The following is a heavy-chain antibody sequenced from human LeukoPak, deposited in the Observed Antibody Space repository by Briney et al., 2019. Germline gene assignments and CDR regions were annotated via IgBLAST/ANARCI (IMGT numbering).Heavy chain of an antibody. CDR3: AGDDSSGYWDY. D-gene: IGHD3-22*01. V-gene: IGHV3-21*01. J-gene: IGHJ4*02. CDR1: GFTFGSYS. CDR2: ISSSSSYI. Sequence: PGGSLRLSCAASGFTFGSYSMNWVRQAPGKGLEWVSSISSSSSYIYYADSVKGRFTISRDNAKNSLYLLMNSLRAEDTAVYYCAGDDSSGYWDYWGQGTLVTVSS.